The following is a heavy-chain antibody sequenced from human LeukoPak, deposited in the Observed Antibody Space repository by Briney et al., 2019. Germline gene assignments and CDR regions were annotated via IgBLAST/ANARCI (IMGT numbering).Heavy chain of an antibody. CDR1: GFTFNNYP. Sequence: LGGSLRLSCAASGFTFNNYPMHWVRQAPGKGLEWVAVISYDGSNNYYADSVKGRFTISRDNSKNTLYLQMSSLRVEDTAVYYCARDLEDWFPSDSEGSSDYWGQGTLVTVSS. CDR2: ISYDGSNN. J-gene: IGHJ4*02. V-gene: IGHV3-30-3*01. CDR3: ARDLEDWFPSDSEGSSDY. D-gene: IGHD3/OR15-3a*01.